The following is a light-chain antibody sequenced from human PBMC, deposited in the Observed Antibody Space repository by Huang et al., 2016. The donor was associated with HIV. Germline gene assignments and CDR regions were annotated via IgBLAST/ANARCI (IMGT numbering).Light chain of an antibody. V-gene: IGKV2-28*01. J-gene: IGKJ1*01. CDR3: MQSLQTPPT. Sequence: DIVMSQSPLSLTVTPGEPASISCKSNESLLYTNGFRYLTWYFQKPGLSPHLLIYLGSNRASGVPDRFSGSGTGIEFTLTISRVEADDVGVYYCMQSLQTPPTFGQGTKVEI. CDR2: LGS. CDR1: ESLLYTNGFRY.